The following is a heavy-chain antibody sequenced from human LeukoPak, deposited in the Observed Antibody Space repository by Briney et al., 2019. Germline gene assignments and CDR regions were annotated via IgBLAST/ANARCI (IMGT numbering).Heavy chain of an antibody. V-gene: IGHV3-53*01. J-gene: IGHJ4*02. CDR2: IYRGGST. CDR3: AREEYYDSSGYYYED. CDR1: GFTVSSNY. D-gene: IGHD3-22*01. Sequence: PGGSLRLSCSGSGFTVSSNYMSWVRQAPGKGLEGGSVIYRGGSTYYADAVKGRFTISRGNSKNTLYLQMNTLSGEDTAVYYCAREEYYDSSGYYYEDWGQETLVTVSS.